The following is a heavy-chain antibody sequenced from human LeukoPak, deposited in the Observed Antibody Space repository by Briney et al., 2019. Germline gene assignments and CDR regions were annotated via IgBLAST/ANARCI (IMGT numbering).Heavy chain of an antibody. CDR1: GYTFTGYY. V-gene: IGHV1-2*02. CDR3: ARDLRFNYYDSSGYYYSSINY. J-gene: IGHJ4*02. Sequence: ASVKVSCKASGYTFTGYYMHWVRQAPGQGLEWMGWINPNSGGTSYAQKFQGRVTMTRDTSISTAYMELSRLRSDDTAVYYCARDLRFNYYDSSGYYYSSINYWGQGTLVTVSS. D-gene: IGHD3-22*01. CDR2: INPNSGGT.